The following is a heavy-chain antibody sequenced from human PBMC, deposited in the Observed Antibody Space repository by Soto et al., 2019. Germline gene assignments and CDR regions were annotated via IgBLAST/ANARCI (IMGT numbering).Heavy chain of an antibody. CDR2: ISYDGSNK. D-gene: IGHD4-17*01. J-gene: IGHJ3*02. Sequence: GGSLRLSCAASGFTFSSYGMHWVRQAPGKGLEWVAVISYDGSNKYYADSVKGRFTISRDNSKNTLYLQMNSLRAEDTAVYYCAKDVLKTVTTEAFDIWGQGTMVTVSS. CDR3: AKDVLKTVTTEAFDI. CDR1: GFTFSSYG. V-gene: IGHV3-30*18.